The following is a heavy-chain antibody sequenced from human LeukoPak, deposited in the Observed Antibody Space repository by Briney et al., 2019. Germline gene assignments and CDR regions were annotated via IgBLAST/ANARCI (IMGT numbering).Heavy chain of an antibody. V-gene: IGHV3-74*01. D-gene: IGHD4-17*01. Sequence: GGSLRLSCAASGFTFSTYWMHWVRQAPGKGLVWVSHFNSGGSSTSYADSVKGRFTISRDNAKNTLYLQMNSLRVEDTAVYYCARGRYYFDYWGQGTLVTVSS. CDR3: ARGRYYFDY. CDR2: FNSGGSST. J-gene: IGHJ4*02. CDR1: GFTFSTYW.